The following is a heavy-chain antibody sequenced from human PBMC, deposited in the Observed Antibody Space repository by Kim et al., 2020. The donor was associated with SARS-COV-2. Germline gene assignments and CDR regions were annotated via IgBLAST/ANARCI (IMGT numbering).Heavy chain of an antibody. CDR2: ISVSSVYI. CDR3: ARDGRGGSDYYYAMDV. J-gene: IGHJ6*02. CDR1: AFTFDTYT. V-gene: IGHV3-21*06. Sequence: GGSLRLSCEASAFTFDTYTMNWVRQAPGKGLEWVSSISVSSVYINYADSVKGRFTVSRDNAKDLLFLQMNTLRAEDTAVYYCARDGRGGSDYYYAMDVWGQGTTVTVSS. D-gene: IGHD2-15*01.